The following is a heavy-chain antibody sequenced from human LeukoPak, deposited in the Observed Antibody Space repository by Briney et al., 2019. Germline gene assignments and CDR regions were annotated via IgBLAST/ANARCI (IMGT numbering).Heavy chain of an antibody. J-gene: IGHJ3*02. V-gene: IGHV4-39*07. CDR1: GGSISSSSYY. Sequence: PSETLSLTCTVSGGSISSSSYYWGWIRQPPGKGLEWIGGIYYSGSTYYNPSLKSRVTISVDTSKNQFSLKLSSVTAADTAVYYCARAPSLPWKGYYYDSKGAFDIWGQGTMVTVSS. CDR3: ARAPSLPWKGYYYDSKGAFDI. CDR2: IYYSGST. D-gene: IGHD3-22*01.